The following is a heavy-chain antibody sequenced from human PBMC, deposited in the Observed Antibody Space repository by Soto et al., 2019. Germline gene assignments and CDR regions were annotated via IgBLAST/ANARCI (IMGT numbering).Heavy chain of an antibody. J-gene: IGHJ5*02. V-gene: IGHV4-4*07. D-gene: IGHD3-3*01. Sequence: SETLSXXGTVXXXXXSXXXWPWIRQTAGKGLEWIGRIYSSGSTKYNPALQSRVTMSLDTSNNQFSLRLTSVTAADTAVYYCARGQRFSHWFDPWGRGTLVT. CDR3: ARGQRFSHWFDP. CDR1: XXXXSXXX. CDR2: IYSSGST.